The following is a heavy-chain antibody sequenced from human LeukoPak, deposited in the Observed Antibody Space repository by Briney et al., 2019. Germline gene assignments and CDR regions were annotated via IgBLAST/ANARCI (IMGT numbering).Heavy chain of an antibody. V-gene: IGHV3-23*01. CDR2: ISGSGGST. CDR1: GFTFSSYA. D-gene: IGHD2-15*01. J-gene: IGHJ4*02. CDR3: AINRLVVAATLVDY. Sequence: GGSLRLSCAASGFTFSSYAMSWVRQAPGKGLEWVSAISGSGGSTYYADSVKGRFTISRDNSKNTLYLQMNSLRAEDTAVYYCAINRLVVAATLVDYWGQGTLVTVSS.